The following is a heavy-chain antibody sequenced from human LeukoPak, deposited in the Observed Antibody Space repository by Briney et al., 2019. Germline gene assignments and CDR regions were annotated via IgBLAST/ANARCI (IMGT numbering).Heavy chain of an antibody. D-gene: IGHD5/OR15-5a*01. CDR3: ARDAGLRTPEYYFDY. V-gene: IGHV3-64*01. CDR2: ISSNGGST. CDR1: GFTFSSYA. J-gene: IGHJ4*02. Sequence: PGGSLRLSCAASGFTFSSYAMHWVRQAPGKGLEYVAAISSNGGSTYYANSVKGRFTISRDNSKNTLYLQMGSLRAEDMAVYYCARDAGLRTPEYYFDYWGQGTPVTVSS.